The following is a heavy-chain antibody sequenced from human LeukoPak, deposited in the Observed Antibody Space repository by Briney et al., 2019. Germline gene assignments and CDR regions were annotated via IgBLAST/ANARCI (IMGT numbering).Heavy chain of an antibody. CDR1: GGSISSSSYS. J-gene: IGHJ4*02. Sequence: PSETLSLTCTVSGGSISSSSYSWGWIRQPPGKGLEWIGSIYYSGSTYYNPSLKSRVTISVDTSKNQFSLKLSSVTAADTAVYYCARLGYSYGEYYFDYWGQGTLVTVSS. V-gene: IGHV4-39*01. D-gene: IGHD5-18*01. CDR2: IYYSGST. CDR3: ARLGYSYGEYYFDY.